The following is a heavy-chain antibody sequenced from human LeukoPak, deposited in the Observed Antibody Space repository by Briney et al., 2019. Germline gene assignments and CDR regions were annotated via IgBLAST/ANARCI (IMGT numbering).Heavy chain of an antibody. Sequence: SETLSLTCTVSGGSISSYYWGWIRQPPGKGLEWIGYIYYSGSTNYNPSLKSRVTISVDTSKNQFSLKLSSVAAADTAVYYCARERSGSYPPYYFDYWGQGALVTVSS. D-gene: IGHD1-26*01. V-gene: IGHV4-59*01. CDR3: ARERSGSYPPYYFDY. J-gene: IGHJ4*02. CDR2: IYYSGST. CDR1: GGSISSYY.